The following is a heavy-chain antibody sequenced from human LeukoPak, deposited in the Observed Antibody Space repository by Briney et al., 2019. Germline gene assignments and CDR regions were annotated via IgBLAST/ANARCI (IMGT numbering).Heavy chain of an antibody. CDR3: ARDGVGYCSGGSCYYFDY. CDR2: ISAYNGNT. D-gene: IGHD2-15*01. Sequence: GASVKVSCKASGYTFTSYGISWVRQAPGQGLEWMGWISAYNGNTNYAQKPQGRVTMTTDTSTSTAYMELRSLRSDDTAVYYCARDGVGYCSGGSCYYFDYWGQGTLVTVSS. J-gene: IGHJ4*02. V-gene: IGHV1-18*01. CDR1: GYTFTSYG.